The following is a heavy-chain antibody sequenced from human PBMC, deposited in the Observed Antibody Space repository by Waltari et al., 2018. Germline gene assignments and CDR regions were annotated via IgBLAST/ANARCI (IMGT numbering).Heavy chain of an antibody. V-gene: IGHV3-33*01. CDR1: GSTLSTYG. CDR2: IWYDGSNK. Sequence: QVPLVESGGRVVQPGSSLRLPCAASGSTLSTYGMPPFRRASGKGLEWVAVIWYDGSNKYEADSVKGRLTISRDNSKNTLYMQMITLSAEDTAVYYCARDYCSGGSCPFDYWGQGTLVTVSS. CDR3: ARDYCSGGSCPFDY. J-gene: IGHJ4*02. D-gene: IGHD2-15*01.